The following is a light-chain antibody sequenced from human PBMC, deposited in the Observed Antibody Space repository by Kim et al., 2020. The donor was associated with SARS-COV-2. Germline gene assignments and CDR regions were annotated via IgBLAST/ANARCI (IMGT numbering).Light chain of an antibody. V-gene: IGLV4-69*01. Sequence: AWGKPPCALSSGPSSYAIAWHQQQPEKGPRYLMKLNSDGSHSKGDGIPDRFSGSSSGAERYLAISSLQSEDEADYYCQTWGTGNVVFGGGTQLTVL. CDR1: SGPSSYA. CDR2: LNSDGSH. J-gene: IGLJ2*01. CDR3: QTWGTGNVV.